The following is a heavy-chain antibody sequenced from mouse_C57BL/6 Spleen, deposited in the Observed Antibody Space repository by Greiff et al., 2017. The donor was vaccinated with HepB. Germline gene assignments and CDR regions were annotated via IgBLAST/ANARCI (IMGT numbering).Heavy chain of an antibody. D-gene: IGHD2-4*01. J-gene: IGHJ2*01. V-gene: IGHV1-61*01. Sequence: QVQLQQPGAELVRPGSSVKLSCKASGYTFTSYWMDWVKQRPGQGLEWIGNIYPSDSETHYNQKFKDKATLTVDKSSSTAYMQLSSLTSEDSAVYYCARWDYDGDFDDWGQGTTLTVSS. CDR3: ARWDYDGDFDD. CDR2: IYPSDSET. CDR1: GYTFTSYW.